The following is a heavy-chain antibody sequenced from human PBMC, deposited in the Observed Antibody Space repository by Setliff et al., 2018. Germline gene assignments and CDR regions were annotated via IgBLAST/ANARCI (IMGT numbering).Heavy chain of an antibody. CDR2: IIPIFGTA. D-gene: IGHD3-3*01. J-gene: IGHJ4*02. CDR1: GGTFSSYA. Sequence: SVKVSCKASGGTFSSYAISWVRQAPGQGLEWMGGIIPIFGTANYAQKFQGRITITADKSTSTAYMGLSGLRSDDTAVYFCARPRSPKISIFGVTPFDYWGQGTLVTVSS. CDR3: ARPRSPKISIFGVTPFDY. V-gene: IGHV1-69*06.